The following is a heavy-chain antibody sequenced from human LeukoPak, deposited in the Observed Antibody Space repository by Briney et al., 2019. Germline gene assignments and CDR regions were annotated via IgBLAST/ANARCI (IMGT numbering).Heavy chain of an antibody. D-gene: IGHD2-15*01. V-gene: IGHV1-2*02. CDR2: INPNTGDT. CDR3: ASKGAGHCYDASCMGSFDL. J-gene: IGHJ3*01. Sequence: VASVKVSCKASGYPFIDYYLHWVRQAPGQGLEWMGCINPNTGDTNSAQNFQGRVIMTRDTSITTAYMELSRLKSDDTALYYCASKGAGHCYDASCMGSFDLWGQGTTVAASS. CDR1: GYPFIDYY.